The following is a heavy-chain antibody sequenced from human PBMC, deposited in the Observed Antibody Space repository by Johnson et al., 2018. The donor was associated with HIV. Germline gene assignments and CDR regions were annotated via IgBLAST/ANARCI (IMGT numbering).Heavy chain of an antibody. J-gene: IGHJ3*02. D-gene: IGHD3-16*01. CDR2: INWNGGST. CDR1: GFKFDDNG. Sequence: VQLVESGGGVVRPGGSLRLSCAASGFKFDDNGLNWVRQGPGKWLEWVSGINWNGGSTGYANSVKGRFTISRDNSRNTLYLQMGSLRAEDLAVYYCASVGRGPMGVAFDIWGQGTMVAISS. CDR3: ASVGRGPMGVAFDI. V-gene: IGHV3-20*04.